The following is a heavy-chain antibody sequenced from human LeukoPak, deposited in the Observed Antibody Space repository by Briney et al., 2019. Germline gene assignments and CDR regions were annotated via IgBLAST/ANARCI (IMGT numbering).Heavy chain of an antibody. CDR2: IYYSGST. D-gene: IGHD6-13*01. J-gene: IGHJ5*02. CDR1: GGSISSYH. Sequence: KPSETLSLTCTVSGGSISSYHWSWIRQPPGKGLEWIGYIYYSGSTNYNPSLKSRVTISVDTSKNQFSLKLSSVTAADTAVYYCARSWPIAAAGTHGGWFDPWGQGTLVTVSS. V-gene: IGHV4-59*01. CDR3: ARSWPIAAAGTHGGWFDP.